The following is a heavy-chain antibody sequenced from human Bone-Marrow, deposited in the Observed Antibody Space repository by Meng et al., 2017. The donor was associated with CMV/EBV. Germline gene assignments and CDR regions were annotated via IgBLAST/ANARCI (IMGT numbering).Heavy chain of an antibody. D-gene: IGHD6-19*01. CDR1: GFTFTSSA. CDR2: IVVGSGNT. Sequence: SVKVSCKATGFTFTSSAVQWVRQARGQRLEWIGWIVVGSGNTNYAQKFQERVTITRDMSTSTAYMELSSLRSEDTAVYYCAAGDNSSGAVRWSAFDIWGQGTRVTV. CDR3: AAGDNSSGAVRWSAFDI. J-gene: IGHJ3*02. V-gene: IGHV1-58*01.